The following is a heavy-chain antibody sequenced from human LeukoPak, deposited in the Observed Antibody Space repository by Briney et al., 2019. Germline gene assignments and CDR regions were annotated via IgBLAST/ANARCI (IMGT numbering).Heavy chain of an antibody. CDR3: AKRGASWSFDS. J-gene: IGHJ4*02. Sequence: GGSLRLSCAASGFTFSSIAMSWVRQAPGKGLEWVSAITASGHLTDYADSVRGRFTISRDNSKNTLYLQMNSLRVEDTAIYYRAKRGASWSFDSWGQGTLVTISS. CDR2: ITASGHLT. V-gene: IGHV3-23*01. D-gene: IGHD6-13*01. CDR1: GFTFSSIA.